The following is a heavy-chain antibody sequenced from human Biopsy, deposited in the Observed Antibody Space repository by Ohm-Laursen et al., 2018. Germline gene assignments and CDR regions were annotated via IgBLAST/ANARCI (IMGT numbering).Heavy chain of an antibody. CDR1: GESFNGYY. CDR2: INHSGRT. V-gene: IGHV4-34*01. D-gene: IGHD1-14*01. CDR3: ARDRDRRGWFDP. Sequence: TLSLTCAVYGESFNGYYWSWIRQTPGKGPEWIGEINHSGRTNYNPSLKSRVTMSVDTSKNKFSLRVSSVTAADTAVYYCARDRDRRGWFDPWGQGTLVTVSS. J-gene: IGHJ5*02.